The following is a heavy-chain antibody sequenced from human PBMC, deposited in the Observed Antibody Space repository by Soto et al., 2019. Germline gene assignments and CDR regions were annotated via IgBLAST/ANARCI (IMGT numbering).Heavy chain of an antibody. J-gene: IGHJ6*02. CDR2: ISAYNGNT. D-gene: IGHD2-21*02. CDR1: GYTFTSYG. V-gene: IGHV1-18*01. Sequence: ASVKVSCKASGYTFTSYGISWVRQAPGQGLEWMGWISAYNGNTKYAQKNQGRVTMTTDTSTSTAYMELSSLRSEDTTVYYCARDGGNSGSFYYYYGMDVWGQGTTVTVSS. CDR3: ARDGGNSGSFYYYYGMDV.